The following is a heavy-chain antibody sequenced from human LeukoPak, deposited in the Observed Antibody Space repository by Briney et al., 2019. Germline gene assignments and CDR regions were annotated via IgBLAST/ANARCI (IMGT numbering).Heavy chain of an antibody. CDR2: ISAYNGNT. CDR3: AREFRYYFDY. Sequence: ASVKVSCKASGYTFTGYYMHWVRQAPGQGLEWMGWISAYNGNTNYAQKLQGRVTMTTDTSTSTAYMELRSLRSDDTAVYYCAREFRYYFDYWGQGTLVTVSS. V-gene: IGHV1-18*04. J-gene: IGHJ4*02. CDR1: GYTFTGYY.